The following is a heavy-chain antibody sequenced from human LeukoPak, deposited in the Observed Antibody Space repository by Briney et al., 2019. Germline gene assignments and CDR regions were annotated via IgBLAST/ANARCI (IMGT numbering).Heavy chain of an antibody. J-gene: IGHJ6*02. V-gene: IGHV4-4*07. CDR1: GGSISSYY. CDR3: ARHTRTTYYDILTGSRENYGMDV. Sequence: PSETLSLTCTVSGGSISSYYWSWIRQPAGKGLEWIGRIYTSGSTNYNPSLKSRVTMSVDTSKNQFSLKLSSVTAADTAVYYCARHTRTTYYDILTGSRENYGMDVWGQGTTVTVSS. D-gene: IGHD3-9*01. CDR2: IYTSGST.